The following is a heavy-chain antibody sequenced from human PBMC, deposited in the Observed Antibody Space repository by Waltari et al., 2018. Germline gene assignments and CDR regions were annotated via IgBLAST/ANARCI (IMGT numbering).Heavy chain of an antibody. CDR3: ARRFGVVTDWFDP. Sequence: QLQLQESGPGLVKPSETLSLTCTVSGGSISSSSYYWGWIRQPPGKGLEWIGSIYYSGSTYYNPSLKSRVTISVDTSKNQFSLKLSSVTAADTAVYYCARRFGVVTDWFDPWGQGTLVTVSS. CDR2: IYYSGST. D-gene: IGHD3-3*01. J-gene: IGHJ5*02. V-gene: IGHV4-39*01. CDR1: GGSISSSSYY.